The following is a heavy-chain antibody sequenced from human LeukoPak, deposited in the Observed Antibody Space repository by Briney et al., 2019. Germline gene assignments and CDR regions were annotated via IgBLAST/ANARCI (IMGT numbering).Heavy chain of an antibody. CDR3: ARQLYGSDY. CDR2: VNHSGYT. D-gene: IGHD3-16*01. J-gene: IGHJ4*02. CDR1: GVSFSTYY. V-gene: IGHV4-34*01. Sequence: SEALSLLCDVSGVSFSTYYWSWIRQSPEKGLEWIGEVNHSGYTNYNPSLKGRVTISEDTSKNQFSLKLSSVAAAETAVYYCARQLYGSDYGGQGTLVTVSS.